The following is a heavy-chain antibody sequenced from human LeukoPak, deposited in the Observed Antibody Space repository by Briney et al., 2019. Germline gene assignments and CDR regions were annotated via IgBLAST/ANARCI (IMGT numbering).Heavy chain of an antibody. D-gene: IGHD5-24*01. Sequence: AASVKVSCKASGYTFTSYGISWVRQAPGQGLEWMGWISAYNGNTNYAQKLQGRVTMTTDTSTSTAYMELRSLRSDDTAVYYCARVVATIEDTRFFDYWGQGTLVTVSS. J-gene: IGHJ4*02. CDR1: GYTFTSYG. V-gene: IGHV1-18*01. CDR2: ISAYNGNT. CDR3: ARVVATIEDTRFFDY.